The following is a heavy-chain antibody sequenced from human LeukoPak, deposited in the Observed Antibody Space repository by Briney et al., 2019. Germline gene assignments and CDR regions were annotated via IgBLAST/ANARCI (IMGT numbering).Heavy chain of an antibody. J-gene: IGHJ4*02. CDR2: IKEDGSEK. V-gene: IGHV3-7*03. CDR3: AKGKPPDIVVVVAAFDY. D-gene: IGHD2-15*01. CDR1: GFTFSRYW. Sequence: GGALRLSCAASGFTFSRYWMTGVRQAPGKGLEGVANIKEDGSEKYYVDSVKGRFIISRDNAENSLDLQMNSLRAEDTAVYYCAKGKPPDIVVVVAAFDYWGQGTLVTVSS.